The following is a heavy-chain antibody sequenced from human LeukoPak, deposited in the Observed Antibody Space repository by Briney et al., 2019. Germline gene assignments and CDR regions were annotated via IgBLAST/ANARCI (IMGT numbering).Heavy chain of an antibody. D-gene: IGHD6-19*01. J-gene: IGHJ4*02. CDR1: GGSISSSSYY. V-gene: IGHV4-39*01. CDR2: IYYSGST. Sequence: SETLSLTCTVSGGSISSSSYYWGWIRQPPGKGLEWIGSIYYSGSTYYNPSLKSRVTISVDTSKSQFSLKLSSVTAADTAVYYCASQYSSGRYRFDYWGQGTLVTVSS. CDR3: ASQYSSGRYRFDY.